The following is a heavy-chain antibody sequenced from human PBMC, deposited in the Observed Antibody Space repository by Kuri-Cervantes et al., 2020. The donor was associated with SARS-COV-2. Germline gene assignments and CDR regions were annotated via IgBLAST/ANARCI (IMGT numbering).Heavy chain of an antibody. CDR2: IYYSGST. Sequence: SETLSLTCTVSGGSISSYYWSWIRQPPGKGLEWIGYIYYSGSTNYNPSLKSRVTISVDTSKNQFSLKLSSVTAADTAVYYCAIDESSTGAFEIWGQGTMVTVSS. CDR1: GGSISSYY. J-gene: IGHJ3*02. D-gene: IGHD3-10*01. V-gene: IGHV4-59*01. CDR3: AIDESSTGAFEI.